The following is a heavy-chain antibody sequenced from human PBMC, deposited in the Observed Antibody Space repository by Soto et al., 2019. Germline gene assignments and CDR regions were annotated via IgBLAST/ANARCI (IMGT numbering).Heavy chain of an antibody. CDR3: VASGYSKTHRWYFDL. J-gene: IGHJ2*01. D-gene: IGHD5-18*01. CDR2: ITWNSSSI. Sequence: EVQLVDSGGDLVQPGRSLRLSCAASGFTFDDYVMHWVRQVPGKGLEWVSGITWNSSSIGYADSVKGRFTISRDNAKNSRYMQMNSLRAEDTALYYCVASGYSKTHRWYFDLWGSGTLVTVSS. V-gene: IGHV3-9*01. CDR1: GFTFDDYV.